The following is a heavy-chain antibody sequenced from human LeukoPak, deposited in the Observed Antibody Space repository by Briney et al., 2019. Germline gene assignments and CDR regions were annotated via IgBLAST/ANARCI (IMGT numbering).Heavy chain of an antibody. CDR3: ARAPWQQLVPGFDY. Sequence: SGTLSLTCAVSGGSISSSNWWSWVRQPPGKGLEWIGEIYHSGSTNYNPSLKSRVTISVDKSKNQFSLKPSSVTAADTAVYYCARAPWQQLVPGFDYWGQGTLVTVSS. J-gene: IGHJ4*02. CDR1: GGSISSSNW. D-gene: IGHD6-13*01. V-gene: IGHV4-4*02. CDR2: IYHSGST.